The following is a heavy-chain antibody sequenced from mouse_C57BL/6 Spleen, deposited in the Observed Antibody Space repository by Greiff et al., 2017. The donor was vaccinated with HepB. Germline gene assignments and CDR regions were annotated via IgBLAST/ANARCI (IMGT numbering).Heavy chain of an antibody. CDR1: GYTFTSYG. CDR2: SYPRSGNT. V-gene: IGHV1-81*01. D-gene: IGHD1-1*01. J-gene: IGHJ2*01. Sequence: VKLVESGAELARPGASVKLSRKASGYTFTSYGISWVKQSTGQGLEWIGESYPRSGNTYYNEKFKGKATLTADKSSSKAYMELRSLTSEDYAVYFCARGDYGSLDYWGQGTTLTVSS. CDR3: ARGDYGSLDY.